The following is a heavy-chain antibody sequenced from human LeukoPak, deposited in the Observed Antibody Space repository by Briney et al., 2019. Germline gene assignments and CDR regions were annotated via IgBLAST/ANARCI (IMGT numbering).Heavy chain of an antibody. J-gene: IGHJ4*02. Sequence: SETLSLTCTVSGGSISSGGYYWSWIRQHPGKRLEWIGYIYYSGSTYYNPSLKSRVTISVDTSKNQFSLKLSSVTAADTAVYCCARDSGRDGYSFDYWGQGTLVTVSS. CDR3: ARDSGRDGYSFDY. D-gene: IGHD5-24*01. CDR1: GGSISSGGYY. V-gene: IGHV4-31*03. CDR2: IYYSGST.